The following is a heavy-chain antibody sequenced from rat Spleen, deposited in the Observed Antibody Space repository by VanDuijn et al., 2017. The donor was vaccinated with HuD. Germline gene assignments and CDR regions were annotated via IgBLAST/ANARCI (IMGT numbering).Heavy chain of an antibody. CDR1: GFSLTSNS. Sequence: QVQLKESGPGLVQPSQTLSLTCTVSGFSLTSNSVSWVRQPPGKGLEWMGAIWSGGSTDYNSALKSRLSISRDTSKSQVFLTMNSLQTDDTAVYYCAERGTTRWGQGVMVTVSS. J-gene: IGHJ2*01. V-gene: IGHV2-1*01. CDR2: IWSGGST. CDR3: AERGTTR. D-gene: IGHD1-10*01.